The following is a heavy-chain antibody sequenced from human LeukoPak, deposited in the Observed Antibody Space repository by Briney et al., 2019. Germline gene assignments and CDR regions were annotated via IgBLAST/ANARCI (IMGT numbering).Heavy chain of an antibody. D-gene: IGHD1-26*01. J-gene: IGHJ4*02. CDR1: GGSISSYY. CDR2: IYTSGST. Sequence: KPSETLSLTCTVSGGSISSYYWSWIRQPAGKGLEWIGRIYTSGSTKCNPSLESRVTMSVDTSKNQVSLRLSSVTAADTAVYYCAGSYRLDYWGQGTLVTVSS. CDR3: AGSYRLDY. V-gene: IGHV4-4*07.